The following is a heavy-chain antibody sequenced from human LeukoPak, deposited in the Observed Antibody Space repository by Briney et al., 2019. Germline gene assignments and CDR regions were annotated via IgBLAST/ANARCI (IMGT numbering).Heavy chain of an antibody. V-gene: IGHV1-69*05. J-gene: IGHJ4*02. CDR1: GGTFSSYG. CDR3: ARDVYDSSGYYYAWYYFDY. CDR2: IIPISSRA. D-gene: IGHD3-22*01. Sequence: SVKVSCKASGGTFSSYGITWVRQAPGQGLELMGGIIPISSRANYAQNFQGRVAITTDESTSTAYMELSSLRFEDTAVYYCARDVYDSSGYYYAWYYFDYWGQETLVTVSS.